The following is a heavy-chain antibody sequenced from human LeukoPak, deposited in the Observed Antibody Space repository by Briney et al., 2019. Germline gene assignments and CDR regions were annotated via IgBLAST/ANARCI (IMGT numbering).Heavy chain of an antibody. J-gene: IGHJ5*02. D-gene: IGHD1-20*01. CDR2: INPNSGGT. V-gene: IGHV1-2*02. Sequence: ASVKVSCKASGYTFTGYYMHWVRQAPGQGLEWMGWINPNSGGTNYARKFQGRVTMTRDTSISTAYMELSRLRSDDTAVYYCARVVTGTTGNWFDPWGQGTLVTVSS. CDR3: ARVVTGTTGNWFDP. CDR1: GYTFTGYY.